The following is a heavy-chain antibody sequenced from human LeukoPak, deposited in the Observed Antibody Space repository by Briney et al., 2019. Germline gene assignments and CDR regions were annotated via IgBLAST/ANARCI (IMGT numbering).Heavy chain of an antibody. Sequence: GGCLRLSCAASGFTFSSYEMNWVRQAPGKGLEWVSYISTSGSNKYYADSVKGRFTISRDNAKNSLYLQMTSLRAEDTAVYHCARGGWYVGFDFWGQGTLVTVSS. CDR3: ARGGWYVGFDF. CDR2: ISTSGSNK. V-gene: IGHV3-48*03. CDR1: GFTFSSYE. J-gene: IGHJ4*02. D-gene: IGHD6-19*01.